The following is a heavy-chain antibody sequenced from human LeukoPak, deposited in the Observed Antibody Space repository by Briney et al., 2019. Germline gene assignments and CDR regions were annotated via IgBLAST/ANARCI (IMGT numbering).Heavy chain of an antibody. J-gene: IGHJ4*02. D-gene: IGHD6-6*01. Sequence: SETLSLTCTVSDGSINNYFWSWIRQHPGKGLEWIGHIYYSVTSFYNPSLTSRVTISVDTSKNQFSLKLTSVNDADTAVYYCARIERSSYSLGFDYWGQGTLVTVSS. CDR2: IYYSVTS. CDR3: ARIERSSYSLGFDY. V-gene: IGHV4-59*06. CDR1: DGSINNYF.